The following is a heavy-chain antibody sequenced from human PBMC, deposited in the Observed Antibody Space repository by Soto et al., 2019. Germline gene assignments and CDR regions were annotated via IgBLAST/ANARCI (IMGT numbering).Heavy chain of an antibody. Sequence: QVQLQESGPGLVKPSETLSLTCTVSGGSISSYYWSWIRQPPGKGLEWIGYIYYSGSTDYNPSLMSRVSISVDTSKNQFSLNLISVTAADTAVYFCARGTWRDWVDPWGQGTLVTVSS. J-gene: IGHJ5*02. CDR2: IYYSGST. CDR1: GGSISSYY. CDR3: ARGTWRDWVDP. D-gene: IGHD3-3*01. V-gene: IGHV4-59*01.